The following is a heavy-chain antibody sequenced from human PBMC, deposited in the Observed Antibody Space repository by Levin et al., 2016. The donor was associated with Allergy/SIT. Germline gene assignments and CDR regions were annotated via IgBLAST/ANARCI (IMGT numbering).Heavy chain of an antibody. CDR2: FHYSGNT. CDR3: ATRELRSFDWFHDAFHI. V-gene: IGHV4-39*02. CDR1: GGSITTTNNY. Sequence: SETLSLTCIVSGGSITTTNNYWGWVRQPPGKTLEWIGSFHYSGNTYSNPSLRSRLTISVDTSKNHFSLNLGAVTAADTAVYYCATRELRSFDWFHDAFHIWGQGTMVTVSS. J-gene: IGHJ3*02. D-gene: IGHD3-9*01.